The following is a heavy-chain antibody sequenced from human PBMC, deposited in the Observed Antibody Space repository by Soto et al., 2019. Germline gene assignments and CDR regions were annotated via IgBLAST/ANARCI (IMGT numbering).Heavy chain of an antibody. CDR3: AKSGSNGWFADAFDV. Sequence: GGSLSLSCAGSGFIVSSYYMSWVRQAPGKGLEWISVIYSGGSTYYADSVKGRFTISRDNSENTLYLQLNSLRAEDTAVYYCAKSGSNGWFADAFDVWGQGTMVTVSS. CDR1: GFIVSSYY. V-gene: IGHV3-53*01. D-gene: IGHD6-19*01. J-gene: IGHJ3*01. CDR2: IYSGGST.